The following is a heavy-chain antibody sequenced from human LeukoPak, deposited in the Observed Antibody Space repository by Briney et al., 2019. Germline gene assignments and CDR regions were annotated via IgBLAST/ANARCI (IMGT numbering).Heavy chain of an antibody. D-gene: IGHD3-9*01. CDR2: IGTAGDP. V-gene: IGHV3-13*05. Sequence: PGGSLRLSCAASGFTFSSYDMHWVRQATGKGLEWVSAIGTAGDPYYPGSVKGRFTISRENAKNSLYLQMNSLRAGDTAVYYCARAVPDILTGSGAFDNWGQGTMVTVSS. J-gene: IGHJ3*02. CDR1: GFTFSSYD. CDR3: ARAVPDILTGSGAFDN.